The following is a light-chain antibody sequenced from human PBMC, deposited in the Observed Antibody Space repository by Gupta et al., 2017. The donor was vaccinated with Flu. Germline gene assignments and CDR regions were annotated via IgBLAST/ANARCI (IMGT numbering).Light chain of an antibody. CDR2: DVT. CDR3: SSFTTSSTLV. V-gene: IGLV2-14*03. Sequence: QSALTQPDSLSGSPGQSITISCTGTSSDVGGYNSVSWYQQHPGKVPKLMIYDVTNRPSGVSNRFSGSKSGNAASLTISGLQAEDEADYYGSSFTTSSTLVFGGGTKLTVL. CDR1: SSDVGGYNS. J-gene: IGLJ2*01.